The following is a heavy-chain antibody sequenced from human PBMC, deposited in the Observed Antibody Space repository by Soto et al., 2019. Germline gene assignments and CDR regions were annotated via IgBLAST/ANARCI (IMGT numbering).Heavy chain of an antibody. CDR2: IYYSGST. CDR1: GGSISSSSYY. CDR3: ARKPQQLPRDHWFDP. D-gene: IGHD6-13*01. Sequence: SETLSLTCTVSGGSISSSSYYWGWIRQPPGKGLEWIGSIYYSGSTYYNPSLKSRVTISVDTSKNQFSLKLSSVTAADTAVYYCARKPQQLPRDHWFDPWGQGTLVTVSS. V-gene: IGHV4-39*01. J-gene: IGHJ5*02.